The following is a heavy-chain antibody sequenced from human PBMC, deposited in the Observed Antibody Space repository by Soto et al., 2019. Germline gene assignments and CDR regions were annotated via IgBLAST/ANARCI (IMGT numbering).Heavy chain of an antibody. D-gene: IGHD6-19*01. J-gene: IGHJ4*02. V-gene: IGHV1-69*13. CDR3: ARSIAVAGLDY. CDR2: IIPIFGTA. CDR1: GGTSSSYA. Sequence: GASVKVSCKASGGTSSSYAISWVRQAPGQGLEWMGGIIPIFGTANYAQKFQGRVTITADESTSTAYMELNSLRAEDTALYYCARSIAVAGLDYWGPGTLVTVSS.